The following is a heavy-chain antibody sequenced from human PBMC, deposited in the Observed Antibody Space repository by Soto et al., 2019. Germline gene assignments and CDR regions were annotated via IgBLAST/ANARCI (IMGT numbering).Heavy chain of an antibody. V-gene: IGHV2-5*02. CDR3: AHQYSSRKYYYYYMDV. CDR1: GFSLSTSGVG. Sequence: QITLKESGPTLVKPTQTLTLTCTFSGFSLSTSGVGVGWIRQPPGKALEWLALIYWDDDKRYSPSLKSRLTITKDTSKNQVVLTMTNMDPVDTATYYCAHQYSSRKYYYYYMDVWGKGTTVTVSS. J-gene: IGHJ6*03. D-gene: IGHD6-13*01. CDR2: IYWDDDK.